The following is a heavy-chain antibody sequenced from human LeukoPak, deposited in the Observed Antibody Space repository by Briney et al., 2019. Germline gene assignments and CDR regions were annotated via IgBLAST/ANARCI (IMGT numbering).Heavy chain of an antibody. CDR3: ARVQVGATDTFDI. D-gene: IGHD1-26*01. CDR2: IIPIFGTA. Sequence: SVKVSCKASGGTFSSYAISWVRQAPGQGLEWMGGIIPIFGTANYAQKFQGRVTITADESTSTAYMELSSLRSEDTAVYYWARVQVGATDTFDIWGQGTMVTVSS. CDR1: GGTFSSYA. V-gene: IGHV1-69*13. J-gene: IGHJ3*02.